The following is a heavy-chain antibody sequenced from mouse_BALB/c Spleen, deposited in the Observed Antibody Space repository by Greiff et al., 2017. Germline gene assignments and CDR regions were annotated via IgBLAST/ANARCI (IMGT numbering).Heavy chain of an antibody. CDR2: IYPGDGDT. CDR3: ARDGSSHAWFAY. D-gene: IGHD1-1*01. J-gene: IGHJ3*01. V-gene: IGHV1-87*01. Sequence: VQLQQSGAELARPGASVKLSCKASGYTFTSYWMQWVKQRPGQGLEWIGAIYPGDGDTRYTQKFKGKATLTADKSSSTAYMQLSSLASEDSAVYYCARDGSSHAWFAYWGQGTLVTVSA. CDR1: GYTFTSYW.